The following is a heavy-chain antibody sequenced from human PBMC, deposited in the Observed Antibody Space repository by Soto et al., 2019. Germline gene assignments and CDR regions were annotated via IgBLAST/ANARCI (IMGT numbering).Heavy chain of an antibody. J-gene: IGHJ6*02. V-gene: IGHV3-23*01. CDR1: GFTFSSYA. Sequence: PGGSLRLSCAASGFTFSSYAMSWVRQAPGKGLEWVSAISGSGGSTYYADSVKGRFTISRDNSKNTLYLQMNSLRAEDTAVYYCATATVTTTNYYYYGMDVWGQGTTVTVSS. D-gene: IGHD4-4*01. CDR3: ATATVTTTNYYYYGMDV. CDR2: ISGSGGST.